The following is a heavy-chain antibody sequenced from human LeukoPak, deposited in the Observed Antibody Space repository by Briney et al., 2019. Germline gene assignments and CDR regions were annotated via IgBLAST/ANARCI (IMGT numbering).Heavy chain of an antibody. V-gene: IGHV4-34*01. CDR3: ARVSYGGNFFDY. J-gene: IGHJ4*02. CDR1: GGSFNGYY. Sequence: SETLSLTCAVYGGSFNGYYWSWIRQPPGKGLEWIGEINHSGSTNYNPSLKSRVTISVDTSKNQFSLKLSSVTAADTAVYYCARVSYGGNFFDYWGQGTLVTVSS. D-gene: IGHD2-21*01. CDR2: INHSGST.